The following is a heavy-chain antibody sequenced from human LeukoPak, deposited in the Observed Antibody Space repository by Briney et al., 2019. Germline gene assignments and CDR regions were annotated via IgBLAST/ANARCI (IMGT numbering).Heavy chain of an antibody. Sequence: GGSLRLSCAASGFTFSDYYMSWVRQAPGKGLEWLSYISGSGSYTNYADSVKGRFTTSRDNAKNSLYLQMNSLRAEDTAVYYCARVGSIAAAGTPDYWGQGTLVTVSS. CDR1: GFTFSDYY. V-gene: IGHV3-11*06. CDR3: ARVGSIAAAGTPDY. J-gene: IGHJ4*02. D-gene: IGHD6-13*01. CDR2: ISGSGSYT.